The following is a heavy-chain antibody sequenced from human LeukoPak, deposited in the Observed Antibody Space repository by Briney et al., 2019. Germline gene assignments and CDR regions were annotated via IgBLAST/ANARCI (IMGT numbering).Heavy chain of an antibody. CDR1: GGSISSGDYY. J-gene: IGHJ6*02. CDR2: IYYSGST. Sequence: SETLSLTCTVSGGSISSGDYYWSWLRQPPGKGLEWIGYIYYSGSTYYNPSLKSRVTISVDTSKNQFSLKLSSVTAADTAVYYCARDTRCSGGSCYSGYYYGMDVWGQGTTVTVSS. V-gene: IGHV4-30-4*01. CDR3: ARDTRCSGGSCYSGYYYGMDV. D-gene: IGHD2-15*01.